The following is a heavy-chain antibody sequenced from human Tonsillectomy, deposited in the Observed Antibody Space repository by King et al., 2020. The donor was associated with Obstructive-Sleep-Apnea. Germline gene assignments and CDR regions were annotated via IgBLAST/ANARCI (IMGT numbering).Heavy chain of an antibody. Sequence: VQLQESGPGLVKPSQTLSLTCTVSGGSISSGGYYWSWIRQHPGKGLEWIGYIYYSGSTYYNPSLKSRVTISVDTSKNQFSLKLSSVTAADTAVYYCARGVNDILTGLYYFDYWGQGTLVTVSS. CDR3: ARGVNDILTGLYYFDY. D-gene: IGHD3-9*01. CDR1: GGSISSGGYY. CDR2: IYYSGST. V-gene: IGHV4-31*03. J-gene: IGHJ4*02.